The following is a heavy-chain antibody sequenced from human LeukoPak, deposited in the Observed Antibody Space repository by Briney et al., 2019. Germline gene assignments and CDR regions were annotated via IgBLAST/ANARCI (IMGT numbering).Heavy chain of an antibody. V-gene: IGHV1-69*04. CDR2: IIPILGIA. CDR3: ARGPVNSGWYGH. D-gene: IGHD6-19*01. Sequence: GASVKVSCKASGGTFSSYAISWVRQAPGQGLEWMGRIIPILGIANYAQKFQGRVTITADKSTSTAYMELSSLRSEDTAVYYCARGPVNSGWYGHWGQGTLVTVSS. J-gene: IGHJ4*02. CDR1: GGTFSSYA.